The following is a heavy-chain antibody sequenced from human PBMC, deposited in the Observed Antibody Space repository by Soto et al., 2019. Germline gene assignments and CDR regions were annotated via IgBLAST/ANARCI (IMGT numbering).Heavy chain of an antibody. J-gene: IGHJ4*02. CDR2: ISGSGDST. CDR3: SRRSSGWYFDY. CDR1: GFTFSSYA. V-gene: IGHV3-23*01. Sequence: EVQLLESGGGLVQPGGSLRLSCAASGFTFSSYAVSWVRQAPGKGLEWVSDISGSGDSTYYADSVKGRFTISRDNSKNTLYLQMNSLRAEDTAVYYCSRRSSGWYFDYWGQGTLVTVSS. D-gene: IGHD6-19*01.